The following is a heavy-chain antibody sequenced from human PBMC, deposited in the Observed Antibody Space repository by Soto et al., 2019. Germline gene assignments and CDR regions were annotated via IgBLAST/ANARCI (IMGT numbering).Heavy chain of an antibody. CDR1: GGSISSGDYY. CDR2: IYYSGST. J-gene: IGHJ4*02. CDR3: ARGNTPLDY. Sequence: SETLSLTCTVSGGSISSGDYYWSWIRQPPGKGLEWIGYIYYSGSTYYNPSLKSRVTISVDTSKNQFSLKVSSVTAADTAVYYRARGNTPLDYWGQGTLVTVSS. V-gene: IGHV4-30-4*01. D-gene: IGHD2-15*01.